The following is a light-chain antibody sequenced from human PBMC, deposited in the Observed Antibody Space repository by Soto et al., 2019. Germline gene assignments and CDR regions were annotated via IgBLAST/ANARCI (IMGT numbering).Light chain of an antibody. Sequence: QSALTQPASVSGSPGQSITISCTGTSSDVGGYNYVSWYQKLPGKAPKLMIYEVSNRPSGVSNRFSGSKSGNTASLTISGLQAGDEADYYCSSYTSSSTRVFGGGTKVTVL. V-gene: IGLV2-14*01. J-gene: IGLJ3*02. CDR3: SSYTSSSTRV. CDR2: EVS. CDR1: SSDVGGYNY.